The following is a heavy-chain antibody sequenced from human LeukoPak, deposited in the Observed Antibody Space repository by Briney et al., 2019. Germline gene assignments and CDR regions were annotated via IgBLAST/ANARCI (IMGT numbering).Heavy chain of an antibody. J-gene: IGHJ4*02. CDR3: AKRGVVIRVILVGFHKEAYYFDS. CDR1: GFTFSDYY. V-gene: IGHV3-11*01. Sequence: GGSLRLSCAASGFTFSDYYMSWIRQAPGKGLEWVSYISNSGINIYYADSVKGRFTISRDNAKNSLYLQMNSLRAEDTAVYFCAKRGVVIRVILVGFHKEAYYFDSWGQGALVTVSS. CDR2: ISNSGINI. D-gene: IGHD3-22*01.